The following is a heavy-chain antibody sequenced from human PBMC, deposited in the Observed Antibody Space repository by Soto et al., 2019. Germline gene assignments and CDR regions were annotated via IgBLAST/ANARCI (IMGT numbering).Heavy chain of an antibody. CDR2: INQDGTQK. J-gene: IGHJ4*02. CDR3: SGGVGDAV. Sequence: GGSLRLSCAISGFTFRRDWMNWVRQAPGKGLEWVAHINQDGTQKYYVDSVKGRFTIFRDNAKNSLYLQMNSLRVEDTAVYYCSGGVGDAVWGQGTLVPVSS. D-gene: IGHD1-26*01. V-gene: IGHV3-7*04. CDR1: GFTFRRDW.